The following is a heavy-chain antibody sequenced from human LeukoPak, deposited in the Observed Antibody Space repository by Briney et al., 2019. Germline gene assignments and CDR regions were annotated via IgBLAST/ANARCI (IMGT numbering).Heavy chain of an antibody. CDR2: ISGGGGST. D-gene: IGHD3-22*01. CDR1: GFTFSTFA. CDR3: AKSYDISRFYPY. J-gene: IGHJ4*02. Sequence: PGGSLRLSCAASGFTFSTFAMSWVRQTPGKGLEWVSVISGGGGSTDYVDSVKGRFTVSRDNSKNTLYLQMDSLTVEDTAVYYCAKSYDISRFYPYWGQGTLVTVSS. V-gene: IGHV3-23*01.